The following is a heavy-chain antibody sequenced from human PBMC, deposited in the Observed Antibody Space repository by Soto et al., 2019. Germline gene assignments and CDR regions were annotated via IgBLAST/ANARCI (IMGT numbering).Heavy chain of an antibody. V-gene: IGHV1-18*01. J-gene: IGHJ6*02. Sequence: ASVKVSCKASGYTFSYFGFSWVRQTPGQGLEWMGWISGYNGNTNSAERCQGRVTMTTDTSTSTAYMEVGSLTSDDTAVYYCARDKGYGFGWSSSSGMDVWGQGTTVTVS. CDR3: ARDKGYGFGWSSSSGMDV. CDR1: GYTFSYFG. D-gene: IGHD5-18*01. CDR2: ISGYNGNT.